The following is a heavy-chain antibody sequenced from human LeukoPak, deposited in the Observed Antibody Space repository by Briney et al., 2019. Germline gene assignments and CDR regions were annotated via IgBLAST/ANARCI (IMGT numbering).Heavy chain of an antibody. CDR1: GYTFTGYY. J-gene: IGHJ4*02. D-gene: IGHD1-26*01. Sequence: GASVKVSCKASGYTFTGYYMHWVRQAPGQGLEWMGWINPNSGGTNYAQKFQGRVTMTRDTSISTAYMELSRLRSDDTAVYYCARDTRRWELPGFDYWGQGTLVTVSS. V-gene: IGHV1-2*02. CDR3: ARDTRRWELPGFDY. CDR2: INPNSGGT.